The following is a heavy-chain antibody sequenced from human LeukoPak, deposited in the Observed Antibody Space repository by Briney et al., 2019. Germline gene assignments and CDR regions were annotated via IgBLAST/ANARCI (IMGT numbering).Heavy chain of an antibody. V-gene: IGHV3-23*01. CDR2: VSADGETA. CDR1: KFTLSTYA. Sequence: GEFLRLSCTASKFTLSTYAMTWVRQAPGKGLEWVSTVSADGETAYYTDSVKGRFTVSRDNGKNKVYLSMDNLGPEDTARYYCAKDGAQPGYFFDYWGPGTLVSVSS. J-gene: IGHJ4*02. CDR3: AKDGAQPGYFFDY. D-gene: IGHD1-26*01.